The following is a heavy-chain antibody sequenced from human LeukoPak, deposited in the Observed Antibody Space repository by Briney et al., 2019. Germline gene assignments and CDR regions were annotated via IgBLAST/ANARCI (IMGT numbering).Heavy chain of an antibody. CDR1: GFTFSSYW. CDR2: INSDGSST. CDR3: AKDPFYSSSWYAEYYFDY. D-gene: IGHD6-13*01. Sequence: GGSLRLSCAASGFTFSSYWMHWVRQAPGKGLVWVSRINSDGSSTSYADSVKGRFTISRDNAKNTLYLQMNSLRAEDTAVYYCAKDPFYSSSWYAEYYFDYWGQGTLVTVSS. J-gene: IGHJ4*02. V-gene: IGHV3-74*01.